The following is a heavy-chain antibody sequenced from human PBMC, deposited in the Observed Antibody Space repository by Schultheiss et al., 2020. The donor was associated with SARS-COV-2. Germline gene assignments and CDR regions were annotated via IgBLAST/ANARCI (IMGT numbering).Heavy chain of an antibody. CDR2: IYHSGST. CDR1: GYSISSGYY. CDR3: ARDRRDGYNGGRYFDY. Sequence: SETLSLTCAVSGYSISSGYYWGWIRQPPGKGLEWIGSIYHSGSTYYNPSLKSRVTISVDTSKNQFSLKLSSVTAADTAVYYCARDRRDGYNGGRYFDYWGQGTLVTVSS. V-gene: IGHV4-38-2*02. J-gene: IGHJ4*02. D-gene: IGHD5-24*01.